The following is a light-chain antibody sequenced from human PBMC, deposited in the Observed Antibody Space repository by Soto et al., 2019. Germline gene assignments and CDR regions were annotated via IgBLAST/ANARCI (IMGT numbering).Light chain of an antibody. CDR1: SSDVGGYNY. CDR3: SSYTGSYTYV. Sequence: QSVLTQPASVSGSPGQSITISCTGTSSDVGGYNYVSWYQQHPGKAPKLMIYEVSNRPSGVSNRFSGSKSGNTASLTISGLQAEDEADYYCSSYTGSYTYVFGTGTKV. CDR2: EVS. J-gene: IGLJ1*01. V-gene: IGLV2-14*01.